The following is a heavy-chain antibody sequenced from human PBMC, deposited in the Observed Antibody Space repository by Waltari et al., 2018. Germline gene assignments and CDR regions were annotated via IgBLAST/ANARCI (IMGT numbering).Heavy chain of an antibody. D-gene: IGHD3-3*01. J-gene: IGHJ4*02. CDR1: GGSFSGYY. Sequence: QVQLQQWGAGLLKPSETLSLTCAVYGGSFSGYYWSWIRQPPGKGLEWIGEINHSGITNYNPSLKSRVTISVDTSKNQFSLKRSSVTAADAAVYYCARGQGDFASDYWGQGTLVTVSS. CDR2: INHSGIT. V-gene: IGHV4-34*01. CDR3: ARGQGDFASDY.